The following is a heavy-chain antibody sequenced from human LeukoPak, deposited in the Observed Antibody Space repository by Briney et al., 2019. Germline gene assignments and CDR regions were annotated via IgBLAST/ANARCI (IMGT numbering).Heavy chain of an antibody. J-gene: IGHJ5*02. D-gene: IGHD4/OR15-4a*01. CDR2: ISSSGSTI. V-gene: IGHV3-48*03. CDR3: ARDRAKRDWFDP. CDR1: GFTFSSYE. Sequence: GGSLRLSCAASGFTFSSYEMNWVRQAPGKGLEGVSYISSSGSTIYYADSVKGRFTISRDNAKNSLYLQMNSLRAEDTAVYYCARDRAKRDWFDPWGQGTLVTVSA.